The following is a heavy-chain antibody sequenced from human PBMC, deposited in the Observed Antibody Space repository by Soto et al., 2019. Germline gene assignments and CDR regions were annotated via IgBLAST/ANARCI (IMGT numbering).Heavy chain of an antibody. Sequence: GPALVKPTQTLALTCTLSGFSLSTSEMGVGWIRQPPGKALEWLGIIYGDDDTRNRPSLKSRLTITRDTSKNQVVLTLTDMDPADTATFYCAHRQGRGRVIPAPYFDLWGQGVPVTVSS. V-gene: IGHV2-5*02. CDR1: GFSLSTSEMG. J-gene: IGHJ4*02. CDR2: IYGDDDT. D-gene: IGHD2-15*01. CDR3: AHRQGRGRVIPAPYFDL.